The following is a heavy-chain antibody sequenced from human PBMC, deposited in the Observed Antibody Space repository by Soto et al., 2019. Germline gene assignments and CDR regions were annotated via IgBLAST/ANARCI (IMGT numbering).Heavy chain of an antibody. J-gene: IGHJ6*03. CDR1: GGSFISYI. V-gene: IGHV1-69*02. CDR3: AKTLVFVDHAYMDV. CDR2: SIPIQGRA. Sequence: QVQLVQSGAEVRKLGSSVKVSCEASGGSFISYIFTWVRQAPGQGLEWMGRSIPIQGRADYALKFQDRVTITADRSTQTLYMELRSLTPEDTALHYCAKTLVFVDHAYMDVWGKGTTVTDS. D-gene: IGHD3-10*01.